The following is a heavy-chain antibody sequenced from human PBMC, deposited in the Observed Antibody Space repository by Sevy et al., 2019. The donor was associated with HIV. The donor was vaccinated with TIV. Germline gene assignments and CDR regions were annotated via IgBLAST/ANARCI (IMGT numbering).Heavy chain of an antibody. D-gene: IGHD1-1*01. Sequence: ASVKVSCKASGYSITRYYMHWVRQAPGQGLEWMGIINPSDGGTTYAQKFQGRVTMTTNRSTSTVYMELSSLRCEDTAVYYCASYTTGSRGDYWGQGTLVTVSS. J-gene: IGHJ4*02. CDR3: ASYTTGSRGDY. CDR1: GYSITRYY. CDR2: INPSDGGT. V-gene: IGHV1-46*01.